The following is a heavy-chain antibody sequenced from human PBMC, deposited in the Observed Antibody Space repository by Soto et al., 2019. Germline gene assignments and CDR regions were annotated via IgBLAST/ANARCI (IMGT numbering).Heavy chain of an antibody. V-gene: IGHV3-21*01. Sequence: GGSLRLSCAASGFTFSSYSMNWVRQAPGKGLEWVSSISSSSSYIYYADSVKGRFTISRDNAKNSLYLQMNSLRAEDTAVYYCARDTTVTTYYYYYYGMDVWGQGTTVTV. CDR3: ARDTTVTTYYYYYYGMDV. CDR2: ISSSSSYI. J-gene: IGHJ6*02. D-gene: IGHD4-17*01. CDR1: GFTFSSYS.